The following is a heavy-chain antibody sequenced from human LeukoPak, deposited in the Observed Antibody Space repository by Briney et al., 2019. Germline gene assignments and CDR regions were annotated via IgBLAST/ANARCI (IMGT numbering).Heavy chain of an antibody. CDR3: AGRRWDSRGYYNFWYFDY. J-gene: IGHJ4*02. V-gene: IGHV3-30*03. CDR2: ISYDGSNK. D-gene: IGHD3-22*01. CDR1: GFTFSSYG. Sequence: GGSLRLSCAASGFTFSSYGMHWVRQAPGKGLEWVAVISYDGSNKYYADSVKGRFTISRDNSKNTLYLQMNSLRAEDTAVYYCAGRRWDSRGYYNFWYFDYWGQGTLVTVSS.